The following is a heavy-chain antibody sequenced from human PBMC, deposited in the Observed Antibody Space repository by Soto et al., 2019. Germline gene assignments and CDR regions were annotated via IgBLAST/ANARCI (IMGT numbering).Heavy chain of an antibody. Sequence: QVQLQESGPGLVKPSETLSLTCTVSGGSISSYYWTWIRQPPGKGLEWIGYIYDSGSTNYNPSLKSRVTISVDTSTNQFSLKLSSVPAADTAVYYCARRYGGNLDYWGQGTLVTLSS. CDR2: IYDSGST. V-gene: IGHV4-59*08. CDR1: GGSISSYY. D-gene: IGHD2-15*01. CDR3: ARRYGGNLDY. J-gene: IGHJ4*02.